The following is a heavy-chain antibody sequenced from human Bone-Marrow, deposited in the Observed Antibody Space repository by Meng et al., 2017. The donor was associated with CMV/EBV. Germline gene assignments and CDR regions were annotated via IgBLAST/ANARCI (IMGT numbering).Heavy chain of an antibody. CDR2: IIPIFGTA. D-gene: IGHD2-2*02. CDR1: GGTFSSYA. Sequence: SVKVSGKASGGTFSSYAISWVRQAPGQGLEWMGGIIPIFGTANYAQKFQGRVTITTDESTSKAYMELSSLRSEDTAVYYCSATLDIVVVPAAIGGHTFDIWGQGTMVTVSS. V-gene: IGHV1-69*05. CDR3: SATLDIVVVPAAIGGHTFDI. J-gene: IGHJ3*02.